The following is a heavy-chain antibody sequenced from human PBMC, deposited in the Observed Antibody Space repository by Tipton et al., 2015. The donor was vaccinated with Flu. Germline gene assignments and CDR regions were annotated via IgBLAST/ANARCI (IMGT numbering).Heavy chain of an antibody. D-gene: IGHD6-13*01. CDR2: IYYSGST. Sequence: LRLSCTVSGGSINSYYWSWIRQPPGKGLEWIGYIYYSGSTNYNPSLRSRVTISVETSKNQFSLKLSSVTAADTAVYYCARDSAAHYGMDAWGQGTTVTVSS. V-gene: IGHV4-59*08. CDR1: GGSINSYY. CDR3: ARDSAAHYGMDA. J-gene: IGHJ6*02.